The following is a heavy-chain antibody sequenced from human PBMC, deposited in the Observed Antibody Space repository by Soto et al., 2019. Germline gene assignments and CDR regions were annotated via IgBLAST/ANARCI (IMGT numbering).Heavy chain of an antibody. CDR2: INPNSGGT. D-gene: IGHD3-3*01. Sequence: ASVKVSCKASRYTFNDYYIHWVRQAPGQGLEWMGWINPNSGGTHYAQNFQGRVTMTRDTSTSTAYMELSRLTFDDTAVYYCARDASYNDAWSAFLGRFDPWGQGTLVTVSS. CDR1: RYTFNDYY. V-gene: IGHV1-2*02. CDR3: ARDASYNDAWSAFLGRFDP. J-gene: IGHJ5*02.